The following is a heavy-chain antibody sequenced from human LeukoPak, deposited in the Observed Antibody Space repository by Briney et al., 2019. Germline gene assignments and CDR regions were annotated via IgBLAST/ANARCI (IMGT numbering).Heavy chain of an antibody. CDR2: ISSSGSTI. V-gene: IGHV3-48*03. D-gene: IGHD2-8*01. J-gene: IGHJ4*02. Sequence: PGGSLRLSCAASGFTFSSYEMNWVRQAPGKGLEWDSYISSSGSTIYYADSVKGRFTISRDNAKNSLYLQMNSLRAEDTAVYYCATLSRNGDYGDYWGQGTLVTVSS. CDR1: GFTFSSYE. CDR3: ATLSRNGDYGDY.